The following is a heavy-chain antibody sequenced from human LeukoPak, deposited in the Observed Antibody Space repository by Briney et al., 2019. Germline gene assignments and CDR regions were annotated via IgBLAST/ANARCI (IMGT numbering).Heavy chain of an antibody. CDR2: ISSSSSYI. V-gene: IGHV3-21*01. Sequence: GGSLRLSCAASGFTFSSYSMNWVRQAPGKGLEWVSSISSSSSYIYYADSVKGRFTISRDNTKNSLYLQMNSLRAEDTAVYYCARGSNYGYGMDVWGQGTTVTVSS. J-gene: IGHJ6*02. CDR1: GFTFSSYS. D-gene: IGHD3-10*01. CDR3: ARGSNYGYGMDV.